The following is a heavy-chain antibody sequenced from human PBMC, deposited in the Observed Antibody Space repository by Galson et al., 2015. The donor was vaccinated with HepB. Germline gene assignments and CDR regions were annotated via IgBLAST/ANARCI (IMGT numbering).Heavy chain of an antibody. CDR2: IKQDGSEK. D-gene: IGHD3-16*01. CDR1: GFTFSSYW. CDR3: ARDDVDDDYVWGTDGLGY. J-gene: IGHJ4*01. Sequence: SLRLSCAASGFTFSSYWMSWVRQAPGKGLEWVANIKQDGSEKYYVDSVKGRFTISRDNAKNSLYLQMNSLRAEDTAVYYCARDDVDDDYVWGTDGLGYWGQGTLVTVSS. V-gene: IGHV3-7*03.